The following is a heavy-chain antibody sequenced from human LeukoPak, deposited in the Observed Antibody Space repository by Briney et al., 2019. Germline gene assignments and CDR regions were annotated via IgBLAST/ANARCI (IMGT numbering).Heavy chain of an antibody. CDR2: TSGSGVTT. V-gene: IGHV3-23*01. CDR1: GFTFSSYA. J-gene: IGHJ4*02. D-gene: IGHD1-26*01. CDR3: AKEGRGCSYFDY. Sequence: GGSLRLSCAASGFTFSSYAMSWVRQAPGKGLEWVSSTSGSGVTTFYADSVKGRFTISRDNSKSTLFLQMNSLRAEDTALYYCAKEGRGCSYFDYWGQGSLVTVSS.